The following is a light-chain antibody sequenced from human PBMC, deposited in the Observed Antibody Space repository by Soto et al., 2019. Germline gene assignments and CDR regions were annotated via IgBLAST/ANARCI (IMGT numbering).Light chain of an antibody. J-gene: IGKJ5*01. CDR1: QSISSNY. CDR3: QQDYNLPIT. V-gene: IGKV3D-7*01. Sequence: EVVLTQSPATLSLSPVEGATLSCMVSQSISSNYLSWYQQRPGQAPRLLIYGASTRATGIPARFSGSGRGSGTDFTLTISSLQPEDFAVYYCQQDYNLPITFGQGTRLEIK. CDR2: GAS.